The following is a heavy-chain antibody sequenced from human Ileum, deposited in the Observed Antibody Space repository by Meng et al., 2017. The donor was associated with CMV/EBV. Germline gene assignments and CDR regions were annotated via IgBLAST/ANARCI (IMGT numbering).Heavy chain of an antibody. CDR3: ASLTIAAAVRGY. Sequence: GSLRLSCTVSGGSVSSSAYYWGWIRQPPGKGLEWMGSIHYSGSTYYNPSLKSRVTMSVDTSENQFSLKLNSVTAADTAMYYGASLTIAAAVRGYWGQGTLVTVSS. J-gene: IGHJ4*02. D-gene: IGHD6-25*01. CDR1: GGSVSSSAYY. CDR2: IHYSGST. V-gene: IGHV4-39*07.